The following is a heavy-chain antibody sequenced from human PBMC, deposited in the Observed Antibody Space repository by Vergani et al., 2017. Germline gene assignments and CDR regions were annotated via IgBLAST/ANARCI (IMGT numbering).Heavy chain of an antibody. V-gene: IGHV3-9*01. CDR1: GFTFDDYA. J-gene: IGHJ3*02. CDR3: AKSSGGWSLDAFDI. CDR2: ISWNSGSI. Sequence: EVQLVESGGGLVQPGRSLRLSCAASGFTFDDYAMHWVRQAPGKGLEWVSGISWNSGSIGYANSVKGRFTISRDNAKNSLYLQMNSLGAEDTALYNCAKSSGGWSLDAFDIWGQGTMVTVSS. D-gene: IGHD6-19*01.